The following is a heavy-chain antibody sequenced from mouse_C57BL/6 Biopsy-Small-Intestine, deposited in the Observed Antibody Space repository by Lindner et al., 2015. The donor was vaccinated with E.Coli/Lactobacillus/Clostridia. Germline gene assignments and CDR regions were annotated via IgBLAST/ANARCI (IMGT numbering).Heavy chain of an antibody. V-gene: IGHV1-84*02. D-gene: IGHD1-1*02. CDR1: GYTFSNYG. CDR2: ISPYEGKT. J-gene: IGHJ3*01. CDR3: ARDRGIPGANWWWFDP. Sequence: SVKVSCKASGYTFSNYGIAWVRQAPGQGLEWMGWISPYEGKTWYAQKLQDRVTMTVDTSTNTAYMELRSLRLDDTAVYYCARDRGIPGANWWWFDPWGQGTLVTVS.